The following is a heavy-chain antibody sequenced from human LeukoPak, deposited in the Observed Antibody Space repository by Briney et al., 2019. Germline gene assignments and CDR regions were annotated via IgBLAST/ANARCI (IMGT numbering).Heavy chain of an antibody. CDR3: ARAGYYDILTGNEAGWFDP. CDR1: GGSISSSNW. CDR2: IYHSGST. V-gene: IGHV4-4*02. J-gene: IGHJ5*02. Sequence: PSETLSPTCAVSGGSISSSNWWSWVRQPPGKGLEWIGEIYHSGSTNYNPSLKSRVTISVDKSKNQFSLKLSSVTAADTAVYYCARAGYYDILTGNEAGWFDPWGQGTLVTVSS. D-gene: IGHD3-9*01.